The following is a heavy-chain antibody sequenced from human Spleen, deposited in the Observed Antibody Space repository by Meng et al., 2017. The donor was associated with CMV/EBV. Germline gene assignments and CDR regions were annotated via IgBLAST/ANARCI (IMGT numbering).Heavy chain of an antibody. Sequence: FSSYAMSWVRQAPGKGLEWVSAISGSGGSTYYADSVKGRFTISRDNSKNTLYLQMNSLRAEDTAVYYCAKDFYYDILTGYYTDAFDIWGQGTMVTVSS. CDR3: AKDFYYDILTGYYTDAFDI. CDR1: FSSYA. CDR2: ISGSGGST. V-gene: IGHV3-23*01. D-gene: IGHD3-9*01. J-gene: IGHJ3*02.